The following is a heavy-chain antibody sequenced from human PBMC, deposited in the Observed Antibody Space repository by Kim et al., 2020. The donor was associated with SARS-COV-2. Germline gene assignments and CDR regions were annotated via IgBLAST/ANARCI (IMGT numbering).Heavy chain of an antibody. CDR1: KFTFSYHA. D-gene: IGHD3-10*01. CDR3: AKGYYDSGNYYTLDF. J-gene: IGHJ4*02. Sequence: GGSLRLSCAASKFTFSYHAMNWVRQASGKGLEWVSVSSGGCDFTDYADAVKGRFTISRDNSTNTLYLQMNSLRAEDTAVYYCAKGYYDSGNYYTLDFRGQGTLVTVSS. V-gene: IGHV3-23*01. CDR2: SSGGCDFT.